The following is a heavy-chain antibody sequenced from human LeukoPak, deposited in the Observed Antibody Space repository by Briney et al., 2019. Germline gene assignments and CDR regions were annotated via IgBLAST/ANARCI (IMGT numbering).Heavy chain of an antibody. Sequence: ASVKVSCKASGYTFTGYYLHWVRQAPGQGLEWMGILNPGGGSRNYAQKFQGRVTMTRDTSTSTVYMELSSLRSEDTAVYYCAREIGPIQLHLWGSPFDYWGQGTLVTVSS. D-gene: IGHD5-18*01. CDR3: AREIGPIQLHLWGSPFDY. CDR1: GYTFTGYY. CDR2: LNPGGGSR. V-gene: IGHV1-46*01. J-gene: IGHJ4*02.